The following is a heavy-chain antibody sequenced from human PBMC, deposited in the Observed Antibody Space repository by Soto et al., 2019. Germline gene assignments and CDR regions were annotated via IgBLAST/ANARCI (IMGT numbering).Heavy chain of an antibody. Sequence: GGSLRLSCAASGFTLDDYGMSWVRQAPGKGLEWVSAISGSGGSTYYADSVKGRFTISRDNSKNTLYLQMNSLRAEDTAVYYCAKGEVHCSSISCHNWFDPWGQGTLVTVSS. J-gene: IGHJ5*02. D-gene: IGHD2-2*01. CDR3: AKGEVHCSSISCHNWFDP. V-gene: IGHV3-23*01. CDR2: ISGSGGST. CDR1: GFTLDDYG.